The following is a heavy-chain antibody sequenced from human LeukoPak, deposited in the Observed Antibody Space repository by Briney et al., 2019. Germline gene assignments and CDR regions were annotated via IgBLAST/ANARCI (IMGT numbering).Heavy chain of an antibody. CDR1: GFTFSSYA. Sequence: GGTLRLSCAASGFTFSSYAMSWVRQAPGKGLEWVSAISGSGGSTYYADSVKGRFTISRDNSKNTLYLQMNSLRAEDTAVYYCAKLSSRCMVRGVNIPYYFDYWGQGTLVTVSS. CDR3: AKLSSRCMVRGVNIPYYFDY. CDR2: ISGSGGST. J-gene: IGHJ4*02. D-gene: IGHD3-10*01. V-gene: IGHV3-23*01.